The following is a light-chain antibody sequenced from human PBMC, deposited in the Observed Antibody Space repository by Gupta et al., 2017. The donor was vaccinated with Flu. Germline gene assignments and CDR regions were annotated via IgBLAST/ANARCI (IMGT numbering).Light chain of an antibody. Sequence: FMLTQPHSVSESPGKTVTISCTRNRGNIDSNYVQWYQQRPGSAPTTVIFQDDHRPSGVPDRFSGSIDRTSRSASLTISGLKTDDEAIYYCQSYDAGNDWIFGGGTKLTVL. CDR1: RGNIDSNY. J-gene: IGLJ2*01. CDR2: QDD. V-gene: IGLV6-57*03. CDR3: QSYDAGNDWI.